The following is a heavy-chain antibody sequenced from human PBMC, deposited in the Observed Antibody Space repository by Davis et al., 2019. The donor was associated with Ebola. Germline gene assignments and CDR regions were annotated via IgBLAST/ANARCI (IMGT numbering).Heavy chain of an antibody. V-gene: IGHV3-73*01. CDR2: IRGKTKDYAT. Sequence: GESLKISCVASGFSFSGAAMHWVRQAPGKGLEWVGRIRGKTKDYATAYAESVKGWFTISRDDGKNTAFLQMHSLKTEDAAVYYCTTLIDFWGQGTLVTVSS. CDR1: GFSFSGAA. J-gene: IGHJ4*02. CDR3: TTLIDF. D-gene: IGHD3-22*01.